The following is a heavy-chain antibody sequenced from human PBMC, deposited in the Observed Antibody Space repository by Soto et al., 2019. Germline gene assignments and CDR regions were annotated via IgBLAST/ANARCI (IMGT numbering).Heavy chain of an antibody. CDR1: GFTFSSYG. J-gene: IGHJ4*02. Sequence: GGSLRLSCAASGFTFSSYGMHWVRQAPGKGLEWVAVISYDGSNKYYADSVKGLFTISKDNSKNTLYLQMNSLRAEDTAVYYCAKGPAGYDFDYWGQGTLVTVSS. D-gene: IGHD5-12*01. CDR2: ISYDGSNK. CDR3: AKGPAGYDFDY. V-gene: IGHV3-30*18.